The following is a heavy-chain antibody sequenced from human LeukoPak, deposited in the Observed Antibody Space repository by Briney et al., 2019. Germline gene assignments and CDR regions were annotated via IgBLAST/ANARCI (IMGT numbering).Heavy chain of an antibody. V-gene: IGHV5-51*01. CDR2: IYSGDSHT. Sequence: GESLKISCKGSGYSFTYWIGWVRQMPGKGLEWMGIIYSGDSHTKYSPSFQGRVTISVDNSISAAYLQWSSLEASDTAMYYCASARHGDYVWDYWGQGTLVTVSS. CDR1: GYSFTYW. D-gene: IGHD4-17*01. CDR3: ASARHGDYVWDY. J-gene: IGHJ4*02.